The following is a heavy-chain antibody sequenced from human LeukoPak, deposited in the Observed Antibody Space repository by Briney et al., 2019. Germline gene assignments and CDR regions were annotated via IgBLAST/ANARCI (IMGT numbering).Heavy chain of an antibody. CDR1: GGPFSGYY. CDR3: ARGRGYYDSSGYLPDS. CDR2: INHSGST. D-gene: IGHD3-22*01. J-gene: IGHJ4*02. V-gene: IGHV4-34*01. Sequence: SETLSLTCAVYGGPFSGYYWSWIRQPPGKGLEWVGEINHSGSTNYNPSLKSRVTISVDTSKNQFSLKLTSVTAADTAVYYCARGRGYYDSSGYLPDSWGQGTLVTVSS.